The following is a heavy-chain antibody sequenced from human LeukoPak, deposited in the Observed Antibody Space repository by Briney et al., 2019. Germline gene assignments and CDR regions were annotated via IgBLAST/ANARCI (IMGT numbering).Heavy chain of an antibody. CDR1: GFTFSSYW. J-gene: IGHJ3*02. D-gene: IGHD6-25*01. Sequence: GGSLRLSCAASGFTFSSYWMHWVRQAPGKGLVWVSRINSDGSRTTYADSVKGRFAISRDNAKNTLYLQMNSLRAEDTAVYYCARVGARLGAFDIWGQGTMVTVSS. CDR3: ARVGARLGAFDI. V-gene: IGHV3-74*01. CDR2: INSDGSRT.